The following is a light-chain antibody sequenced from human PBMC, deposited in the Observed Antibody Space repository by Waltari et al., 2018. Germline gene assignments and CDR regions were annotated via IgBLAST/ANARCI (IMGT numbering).Light chain of an antibody. V-gene: IGLV2-23*02. CDR3: CSYAGSGTVV. CDR2: EVS. J-gene: IGLJ2*01. Sequence: QSALTQPASVSGSPGQSITISCTGTSSDVGSYNLVSWYQQHPGKAPKFMVYEVSKRPSGVSNRFSASKSGNTASLTIYGLQAEDEADYYCCSYAGSGTVVFGGGTKLTVL. CDR1: SSDVGSYNL.